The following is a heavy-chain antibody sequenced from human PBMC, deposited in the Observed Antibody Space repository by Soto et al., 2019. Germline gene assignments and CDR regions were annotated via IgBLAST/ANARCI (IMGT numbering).Heavy chain of an antibody. D-gene: IGHD4-17*01. J-gene: IGHJ4*02. CDR1: GYTFTSNV. V-gene: IGHV1-18*01. CDR3: ARDGYGDYGY. Sequence: QVQLVQSGAEVKKPGTSVKVSCKASGYTFTSNVISWVRQAPGQGLEWMGWISTYNGNTNYAQKIKGRVTMTRDTYTSIAYMEMRDLRSDDTAVYYCARDGYGDYGYWGQGSLVTVSS. CDR2: ISTYNGNT.